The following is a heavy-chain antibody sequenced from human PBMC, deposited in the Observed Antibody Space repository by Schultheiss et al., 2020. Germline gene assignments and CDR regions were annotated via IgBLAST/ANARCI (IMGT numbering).Heavy chain of an antibody. CDR1: GGTFSSYA. Sequence: ASVKVSCKASGGTFSSYAISWVRQAPGQGLEWMGWMNPNSGNTGYAQKFQGRVTMTRNTSISTAYMELSSLRSEDTAVYYCARDEIAAAGTEYFQHWGQGTLVTVAS. CDR2: MNPNSGNT. CDR3: ARDEIAAAGTEYFQH. J-gene: IGHJ1*01. D-gene: IGHD6-13*01. V-gene: IGHV1-8*02.